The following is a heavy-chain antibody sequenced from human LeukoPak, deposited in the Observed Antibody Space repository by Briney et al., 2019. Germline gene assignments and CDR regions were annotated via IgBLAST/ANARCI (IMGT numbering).Heavy chain of an antibody. CDR2: MNPNSGNT. D-gene: IGHD2-2*01. CDR1: GYTFTSYD. CDR3: ARESDCSSTSCYPDY. Sequence: ASVKVSCKASGYTFTSYDINWVRQATGQGLEWMGWMNPNSGNTGYAQRFQGRVTMTRNTSISTAYMELSSLRSEDMAVYYCARESDCSSTSCYPDYWGQGTLVTVSS. J-gene: IGHJ4*02. V-gene: IGHV1-8*01.